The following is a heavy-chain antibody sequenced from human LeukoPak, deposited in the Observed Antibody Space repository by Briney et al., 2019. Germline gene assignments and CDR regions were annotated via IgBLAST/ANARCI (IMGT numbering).Heavy chain of an antibody. CDR3: ARDRITIFGVVIYMDV. Sequence: PSETLSLTCAVYGGSFSGYYWSWIRQPPGKGLEWIGEINHSGNTNYNPSLKSRVTISVDTSKNQFSLKVKSVTAADTAVYYCARDRITIFGVVIYMDVWGKGTTAIVSS. V-gene: IGHV4-34*01. D-gene: IGHD3-3*01. J-gene: IGHJ6*03. CDR1: GGSFSGYY. CDR2: INHSGNT.